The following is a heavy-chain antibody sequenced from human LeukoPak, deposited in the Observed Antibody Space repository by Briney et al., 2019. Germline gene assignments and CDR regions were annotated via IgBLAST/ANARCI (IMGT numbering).Heavy chain of an antibody. D-gene: IGHD6-6*01. V-gene: IGHV3-23*01. CDR2: ISGGGGST. Sequence: PGGSLRLSCAAPGFTFSTYAMSWVRQAPGKGLEWVSAISGGGGSTYYADSVKGRFTISRDNSKNTLYLQMNSLRAEDTAVYYCAKDYGSSSTNWFDPWGQGTLVTVSS. CDR3: AKDYGSSSTNWFDP. CDR1: GFTFSTYA. J-gene: IGHJ5*02.